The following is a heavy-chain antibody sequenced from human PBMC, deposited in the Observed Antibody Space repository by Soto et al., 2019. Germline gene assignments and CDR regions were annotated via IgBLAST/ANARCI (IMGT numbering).Heavy chain of an antibody. CDR3: AKDVLVQTTSSGLNY. D-gene: IGHD6-6*01. Sequence: QVHLVESGGGVVQPGRSLRLSCSASGFTFRSYGMHWVRQAPGKGLEWVAVISYDGSNKYYADSVKGRFTISRDNSKNTLYLQMNSLRAEDTAIYYCAKDVLVQTTSSGLNYWGQGTLVTVSS. J-gene: IGHJ4*02. CDR2: ISYDGSNK. CDR1: GFTFRSYG. V-gene: IGHV3-30*18.